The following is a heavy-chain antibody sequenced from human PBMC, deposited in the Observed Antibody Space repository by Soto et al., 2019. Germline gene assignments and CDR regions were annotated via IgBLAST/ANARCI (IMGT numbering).Heavy chain of an antibody. D-gene: IGHD2-15*01. J-gene: IGHJ6*02. V-gene: IGHV3-48*02. CDR2: ISSSNRTI. CDR1: GFTFRSYN. Sequence: PRGSLTLSCAASGFTFRSYNMNWVRQAPGKGLEWVSYISSSNRTINYADSVKGRFIISRDNAKNSLYLQMHSLRDEDTAVYDCAREGWPLLQTGMDVWGQGTTVTVSS. CDR3: AREGWPLLQTGMDV.